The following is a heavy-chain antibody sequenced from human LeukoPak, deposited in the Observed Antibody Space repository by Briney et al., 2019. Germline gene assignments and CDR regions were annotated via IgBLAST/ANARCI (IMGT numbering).Heavy chain of an antibody. CDR3: AGLHMGAARDFDY. V-gene: IGHV5-10-1*01. D-gene: IGHD1-26*01. CDR2: IDPSDSYT. J-gene: IGHJ4*02. Sequence: GESLKISCKGSGYSFTSYWISWVRQMPGKGLEWMGRIDPSDSYTNYSPSFQGHVTISADKSISTAYLQWSSLKASDTAMYYCAGLHMGAARDFDYWGQGTLVTVSS. CDR1: GYSFTSYW.